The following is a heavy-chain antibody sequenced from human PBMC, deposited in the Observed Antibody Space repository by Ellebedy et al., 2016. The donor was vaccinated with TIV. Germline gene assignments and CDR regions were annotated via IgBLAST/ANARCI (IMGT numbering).Heavy chain of an antibody. CDR2: IYPTGSA. CDR3: AGQTGNYGGYRSPGPYYYWVDP. Sequence: SETLSLXXAVSGASISSGGDSWTWVRQAPGKGLEWIAYIYPTGSAFYNPSLRSRVVISLDKSRNNFSLKLHSVTAADTAVYYCAGQTGNYGGYRSPGPYYYWVDPWGQGLLVTVSS. D-gene: IGHD4-23*01. CDR1: GASISSGGDS. J-gene: IGHJ5*02. V-gene: IGHV4-30-2*01.